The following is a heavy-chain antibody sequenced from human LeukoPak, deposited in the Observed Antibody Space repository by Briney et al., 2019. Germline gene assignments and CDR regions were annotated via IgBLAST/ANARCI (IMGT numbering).Heavy chain of an antibody. CDR3: ARGRGAFDI. J-gene: IGHJ3*02. Sequence: PSETLSLTCAVYGGSSSGYYWSWIRQPPGKGLEWIGEINHSGSTNYNPSLKSRVTISVDTSKNQFSLKLSSVTAADTAVYYCARGRGAFDIWGQGTMVTVSS. CDR2: INHSGST. D-gene: IGHD5-12*01. V-gene: IGHV4-34*01. CDR1: GGSSSGYY.